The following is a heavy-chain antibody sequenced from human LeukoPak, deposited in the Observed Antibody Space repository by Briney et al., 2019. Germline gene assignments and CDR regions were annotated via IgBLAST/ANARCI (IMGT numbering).Heavy chain of an antibody. CDR2: MNPNSGNT. CDR1: GYTFTSYD. J-gene: IGHJ6*03. D-gene: IGHD2-15*01. CDR3: PSAGEGGYYYYYMDV. Sequence: GASVKVSCKDSGYTFTSYDINWVRQATGQGLEWMGWMNPNSGNTGYAQKFQGRVTITRNTSISTAYMELSSLRSEDTAVYYCPSAGEGGYYYYYMDVWGKGTTVTVSS. V-gene: IGHV1-8*03.